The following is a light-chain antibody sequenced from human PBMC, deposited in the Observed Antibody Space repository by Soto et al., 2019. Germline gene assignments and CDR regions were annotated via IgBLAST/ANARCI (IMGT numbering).Light chain of an antibody. J-gene: IGKJ1*01. CDR2: KAS. CDR3: QQYTIYSRA. CDR1: PNISDW. V-gene: IGKV1-5*03. Sequence: DIQMTQSPSSLSASVGDRVTITCRASPNISDWLAWYQQKPGKAPELLIYKASHLQTGVPSRFSGSGSRTEFTLTISRLQPEDFATYYCQQYTIYSRAFGQGTKVDIK.